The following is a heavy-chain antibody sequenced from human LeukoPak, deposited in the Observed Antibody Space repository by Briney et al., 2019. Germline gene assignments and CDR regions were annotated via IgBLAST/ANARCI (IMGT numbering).Heavy chain of an antibody. CDR3: ARAGRADGDYHYFEY. CDR2: ISYDGSNK. Sequence: GGSLRLSCAASGFTFSSYAMHWVRQAPGKGLEWVAVISYDGSNKYYADSVKGRFTISRDNSKNTLYLQMNSLRAEDTAVYYCARAGRADGDYHYFEYWGQGTLVTVSS. D-gene: IGHD4-17*01. CDR1: GFTFSSYA. V-gene: IGHV3-30-3*01. J-gene: IGHJ4*02.